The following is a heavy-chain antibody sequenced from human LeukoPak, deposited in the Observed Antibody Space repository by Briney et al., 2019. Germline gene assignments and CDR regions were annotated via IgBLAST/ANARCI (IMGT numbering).Heavy chain of an antibody. J-gene: IGHJ4*02. CDR2: ISGSGGST. CDR3: AKDWGVGSGWYLPHFDY. D-gene: IGHD6-19*01. V-gene: IGHV3-23*01. CDR1: GFTFSSYA. Sequence: GGSLRLSCAASGFTFSSYAMSWDRQAPGKGLEWVSAISGSGGSTYYADSVKGRFTISRDNSKNTLYLQMNSLRAEDTAVYYCAKDWGVGSGWYLPHFDYWGQGTLVTVSS.